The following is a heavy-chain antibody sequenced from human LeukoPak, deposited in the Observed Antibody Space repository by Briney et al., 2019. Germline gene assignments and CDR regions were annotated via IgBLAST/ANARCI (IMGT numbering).Heavy chain of an antibody. V-gene: IGHV4-4*07. CDR1: GGSISNYD. Sequence: SETLSLTCSVSGGSISNYDWNWIRQPPGKGLEWIGRIYTSGSTNYNPSLKSRVTMSVDTSKNQFSLKLSSVTAADTAVYYCARDGYSSSWYLIGWFDPWGQGTLVTVSS. D-gene: IGHD6-13*01. CDR2: IYTSGST. CDR3: ARDGYSSSWYLIGWFDP. J-gene: IGHJ5*02.